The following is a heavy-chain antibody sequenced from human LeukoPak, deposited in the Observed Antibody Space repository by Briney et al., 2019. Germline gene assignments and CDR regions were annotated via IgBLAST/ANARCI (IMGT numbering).Heavy chain of an antibody. D-gene: IGHD6-19*01. CDR3: AKDRYSSGYENWFDP. V-gene: IGHV3-9*01. J-gene: IGHJ5*02. CDR2: ISWNSGSI. Sequence: GGSLRLSCAASGFTLSTYAMHWVRQAPGKGLEWVSGISWNSGSIGYADSVKGRFTISRDNAKNSLYLQMNSLRAEDTALYYCAKDRYSSGYENWFDPWGQGTLVTVSS. CDR1: GFTLSTYA.